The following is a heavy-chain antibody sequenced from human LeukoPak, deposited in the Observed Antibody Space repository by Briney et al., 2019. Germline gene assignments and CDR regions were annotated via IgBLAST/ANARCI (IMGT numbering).Heavy chain of an antibody. CDR2: ISAYNGNT. D-gene: IGHD6-6*01. CDR3: ARDETSIAARPWYY. J-gene: IGHJ4*02. Sequence: ASVKVSCKASGYTFTSYGISWVRQAHGQGLEWMGWISAYNGNTNYAQKLQGRVTMTTDTSTSTAYMELRSLRSDDTAVYYCARDETSIAARPWYYWGQGTLVTVSS. CDR1: GYTFTSYG. V-gene: IGHV1-18*01.